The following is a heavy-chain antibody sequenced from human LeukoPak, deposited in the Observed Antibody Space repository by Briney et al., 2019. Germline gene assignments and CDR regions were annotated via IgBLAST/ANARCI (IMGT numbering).Heavy chain of an antibody. J-gene: IGHJ6*03. CDR2: IYTSGSI. CDR3: ARDDILGLGYYYYMDV. CDR1: GGSISSYY. Sequence: PSETLSLTCTVSGGSISSYYWSWIRQPTGKGLEWIGRIYTSGSINYNPSLKSRVTMSVDTSKNQFSLKLSSVTAADTAVYYCARDDILGLGYYYYMDVWGGGTTVTVSS. V-gene: IGHV4-4*07. D-gene: IGHD1-26*01.